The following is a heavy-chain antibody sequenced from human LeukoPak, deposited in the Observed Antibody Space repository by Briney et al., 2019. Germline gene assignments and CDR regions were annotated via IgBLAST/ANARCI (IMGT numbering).Heavy chain of an antibody. V-gene: IGHV3-7*01. J-gene: IGHJ4*02. CDR1: GFTFSSYW. D-gene: IGHD6-19*01. Sequence: PEGSLRLSCVVSGFTFSSYWMSWVRQAPGKGLEWVANIKQDGSEKYYVDSVKGRFTISRDNAKNSLYLQMNSLRAEDTAVYYCARLWDSSAFDYWGQGTLVTVSS. CDR3: ARLWDSSAFDY. CDR2: IKQDGSEK.